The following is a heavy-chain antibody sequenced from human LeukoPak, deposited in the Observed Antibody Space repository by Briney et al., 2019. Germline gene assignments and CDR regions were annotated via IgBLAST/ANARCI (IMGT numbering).Heavy chain of an antibody. Sequence: GGSLRLSCAASGLTFSDYWMSWVRQAPGKGLEWVANIKPDGGHQNYVDSVKGRFTISRDNAKNSLYLQMNSLRAEDTAIYYCASTFPYWGGGSCALGGQGTLVTVSS. CDR3: ASTFPYWGGGSCAL. CDR1: GLTFSDYW. V-gene: IGHV3-7*01. D-gene: IGHD2-15*01. J-gene: IGHJ4*02. CDR2: IKPDGGHQ.